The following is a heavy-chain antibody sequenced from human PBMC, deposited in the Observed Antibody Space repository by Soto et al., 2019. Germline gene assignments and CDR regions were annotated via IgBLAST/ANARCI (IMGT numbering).Heavy chain of an antibody. V-gene: IGHV1-69*02. Sequence: QVHLVQSGSEVKKPGSSVRVSCKTSGDSFSIYTISWLRQAPGHGLEWVGRVLPFLDITTYSQKFQGRVTITADRSTTTAYRELSSLRSDDTAVYYCASERDNSNWPNVDSWCQGTMVTVSS. D-gene: IGHD6-13*01. CDR1: GDSFSIYT. J-gene: IGHJ4*02. CDR2: VLPFLDIT. CDR3: ASERDNSNWPNVDS.